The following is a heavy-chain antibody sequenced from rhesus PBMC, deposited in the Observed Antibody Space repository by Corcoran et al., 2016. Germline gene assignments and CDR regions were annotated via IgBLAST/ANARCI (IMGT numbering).Heavy chain of an antibody. CDR1: GGSISDSYR. Sequence: QVQLQESGPGVVKPSETLSLTCAVSGGSISDSYRWGWIRQPPGKGLEWIGDIYGSSTSNNYNPSRKSRVTISKDTSKNQFAWKLSSVTAADTAVYYCARYSGNSDAFDFWGQGLRVTVSS. CDR3: ARYSGNSDAFDF. V-gene: IGHV4S10*01. J-gene: IGHJ3*01. CDR2: IYGSSTSN. D-gene: IGHD1-1*01.